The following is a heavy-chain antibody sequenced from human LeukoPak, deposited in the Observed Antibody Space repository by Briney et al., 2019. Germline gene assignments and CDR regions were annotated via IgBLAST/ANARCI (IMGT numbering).Heavy chain of an antibody. D-gene: IGHD4-23*01. V-gene: IGHV3-48*04. Sequence: GGSLRLSCAASGFTFSSYSMNWVRQAPGKGLEWVSYISSSSSTIYYADSVKGRFTISRDNAKNSLYLQMNSLRAEDTAVYYCARGLARNPIDYGGNFDYWGQGTLVTVSS. CDR3: ARGLARNPIDYGGNFDY. CDR1: GFTFSSYS. J-gene: IGHJ4*02. CDR2: ISSSSSTI.